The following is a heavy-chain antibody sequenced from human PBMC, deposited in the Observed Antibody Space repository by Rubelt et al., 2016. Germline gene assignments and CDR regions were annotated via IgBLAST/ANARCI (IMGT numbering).Heavy chain of an antibody. Sequence: QVQLVQSGSELKKPGASVKVSCKASGYTFTTYPMNWVRQAPGQGLEWMGWISGYNGNTTYAQKLQGRVTMTTDTSTNTAYMELRSLRSDDTAVYYCARLVGGSRGWFDPWGQGTLVTVSS. CDR1: GYTFTTYP. CDR3: ARLVGGSRGWFDP. D-gene: IGHD1-26*01. CDR2: ISGYNGNT. V-gene: IGHV1-18*01. J-gene: IGHJ5*02.